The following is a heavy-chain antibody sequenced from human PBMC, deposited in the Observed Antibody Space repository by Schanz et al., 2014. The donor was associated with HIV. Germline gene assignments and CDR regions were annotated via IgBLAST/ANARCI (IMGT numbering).Heavy chain of an antibody. J-gene: IGHJ3*02. D-gene: IGHD4-17*01. CDR2: ISYDGSNK. CDR1: EFIFSSYA. CDR3: AKEATVVTLAFDI. V-gene: IGHV3-30*04. Sequence: QVQLVESGGGVVQPGRSLRLSCAASEFIFSSYAMHWVRQAPGKGLEWVAVISYDGSNKYYADSVKGRFTISRDNSKNTLYLQMNSLRAEDTAVYYCAKEATVVTLAFDIWGQGTMVTVSS.